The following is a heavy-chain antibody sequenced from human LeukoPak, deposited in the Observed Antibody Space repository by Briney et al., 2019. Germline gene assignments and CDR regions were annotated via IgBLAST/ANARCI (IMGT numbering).Heavy chain of an antibody. D-gene: IGHD1-26*01. Sequence: GGSLRLSCAASGFTFSSHGIHWVRQAPGKGLEWVAFIRYDGSRKYNADSVKGRFTISRDNSKKTVYLQMSSLRAEDTAVYYCAKDMGGLLAKHYLDYWGQGTLITVSS. CDR1: GFTFSSHG. V-gene: IGHV3-30*02. J-gene: IGHJ4*02. CDR3: AKDMGGLLAKHYLDY. CDR2: IRYDGSRK.